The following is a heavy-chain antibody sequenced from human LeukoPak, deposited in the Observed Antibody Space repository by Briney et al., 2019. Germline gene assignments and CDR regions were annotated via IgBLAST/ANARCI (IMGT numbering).Heavy chain of an antibody. Sequence: PSETLSLTCGVSSGSFSGYYWSWIRQPPGTGLEWIGEINHRGSTKYNPSLKSRVTISVDTSRNQFSLKLSSMTAADTAVYYCARWLGEWLPSGGWFDPWGQGTLVTVSS. V-gene: IGHV4-34*01. CDR1: SGSFSGYY. CDR3: ARWLGEWLPSGGWFDP. D-gene: IGHD5-12*01. CDR2: INHRGST. J-gene: IGHJ5*02.